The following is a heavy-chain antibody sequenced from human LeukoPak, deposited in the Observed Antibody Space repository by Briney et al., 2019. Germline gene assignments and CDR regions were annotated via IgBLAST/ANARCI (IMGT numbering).Heavy chain of an antibody. V-gene: IGHV3-48*01. CDR3: VRVKGTYFDF. Sequence: PGGSLRLSCAASGFPFSSYSMNWVRQAPGKGLEWGSYISASGSNIYYLDSVKGRFTVSRDNAMNSLFLQMDRPRAEDTAVYYCVRVKGTYFDFWGQGTLVTVSS. CDR1: GFPFSSYS. J-gene: IGHJ4*02. CDR2: ISASGSNI. D-gene: IGHD1-1*01.